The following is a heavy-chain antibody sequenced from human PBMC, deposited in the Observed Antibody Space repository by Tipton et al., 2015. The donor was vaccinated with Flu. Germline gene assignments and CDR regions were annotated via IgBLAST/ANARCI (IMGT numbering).Heavy chain of an antibody. CDR3: AKRGLAARSDAFDI. V-gene: IGHV3-23*01. Sequence: GSLRLSCAASGFTFSDYYMSWIRQAPGKGLEWVSAISGSGGSTYYADSVKGRFTISRDNSKNTLYLQMNSLRAEDTAVYYCAKRGLAARSDAFDIWGQGTMVTVSS. J-gene: IGHJ3*02. CDR2: ISGSGGST. CDR1: GFTFSDYY. D-gene: IGHD6-6*01.